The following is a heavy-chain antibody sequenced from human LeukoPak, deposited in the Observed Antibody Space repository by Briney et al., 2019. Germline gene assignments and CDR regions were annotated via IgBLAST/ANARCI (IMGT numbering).Heavy chain of an antibody. CDR3: AKVSRVAAAGTSFDY. CDR1: GFTFDDYA. V-gene: IGHV3-9*01. CDR2: ISYNSGST. J-gene: IGHJ4*02. D-gene: IGHD6-13*01. Sequence: GGSLRLSCAASGFTFDDYAMHWVRQAPGKGLEWVSGISYNSGSTGYADSVKGRFTIARDNAKNSLYLQMNSLRAEDTAVYYCAKVSRVAAAGTSFDYWGQGTLVTVSS.